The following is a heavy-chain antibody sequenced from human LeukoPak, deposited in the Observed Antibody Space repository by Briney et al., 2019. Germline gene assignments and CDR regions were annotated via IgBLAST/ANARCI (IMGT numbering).Heavy chain of an antibody. V-gene: IGHV3-21*01. CDR1: GFTFSSYS. J-gene: IGHJ4*02. CDR3: ARGYGDFDY. Sequence: PGGSLRLYCAASGFTFSSYSMKWVREAPGKGLEWVSSISSSSSDIYYADSLKGRFTISRDTAKNSLYLQMNSLRAEDTAVYYCARGYGDFDYWGQGTLVTVSS. CDR2: ISSSSSDI. D-gene: IGHD4-17*01.